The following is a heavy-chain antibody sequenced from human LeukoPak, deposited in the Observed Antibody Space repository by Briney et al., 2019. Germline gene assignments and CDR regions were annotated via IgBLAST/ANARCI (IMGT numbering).Heavy chain of an antibody. J-gene: IGHJ4*02. V-gene: IGHV3-33*06. CDR3: ANEGRLQTVGYFDY. D-gene: IGHD6-25*01. CDR2: IWYDGSNI. CDR1: GFTFSDYG. Sequence: PGGSLRLSCAASGFTFSDYGMHWVRQAPGKGLEWVAVIWYDGSNIYYADSVKGRFTISRDNSRNTLYLQMNSLRAEDTAVYYCANEGRLQTVGYFDYWGQGTLVTVSS.